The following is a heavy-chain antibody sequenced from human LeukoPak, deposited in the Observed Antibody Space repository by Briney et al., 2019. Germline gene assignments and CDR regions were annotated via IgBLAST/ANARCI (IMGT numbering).Heavy chain of an antibody. Sequence: SETLSLTCNVSGGSISSYYWSWTRQPPGKGLGWIGYIYYTGSTNYNPSLKSRVTISVDTSKNQFSLKLSSVTAADTAVYYCARGIAVAGRRPSDSWGQGTLVTVSS. CDR2: IYYTGST. CDR1: GGSISSYY. J-gene: IGHJ4*02. V-gene: IGHV4-59*08. CDR3: ARGIAVAGRRPSDS. D-gene: IGHD6-19*01.